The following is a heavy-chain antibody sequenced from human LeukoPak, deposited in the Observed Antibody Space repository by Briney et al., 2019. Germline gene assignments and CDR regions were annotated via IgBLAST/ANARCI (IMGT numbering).Heavy chain of an antibody. CDR2: INHSGST. CDR1: GYSISSGYY. D-gene: IGHD2-2*01. CDR3: ARGPRYQLLWRVRGVLLDY. J-gene: IGHJ4*02. Sequence: TPSETLSLTCTVSGYSISSGYYWGWIRQPPGKGLEWIGEINHSGSTNYNPSLKSRVTISVDTSKNQFSLKLSSVTAADTAVYYCARGPRYQLLWRVRGVLLDYWGQGTLVTVSS. V-gene: IGHV4-38-2*02.